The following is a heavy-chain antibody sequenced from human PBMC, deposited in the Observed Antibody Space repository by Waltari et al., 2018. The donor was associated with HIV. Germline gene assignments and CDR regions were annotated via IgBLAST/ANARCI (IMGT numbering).Heavy chain of an antibody. CDR2: ISGSGGST. V-gene: IGHV3-23*01. Sequence: EVQLLESGGGLVQPGGSLRLSCAASGFTFSSYAMSWVRQAPWKGLGWVSAISGSGGSTYYADSVKGRFTISRDNSKNTLYLQMNSRRAEDTAVYYCAKGGIVVVVAAFNWFDPWGQGTLVTVSS. CDR3: AKGGIVVVVAAFNWFDP. CDR1: GFTFSSYA. D-gene: IGHD2-15*01. J-gene: IGHJ5*02.